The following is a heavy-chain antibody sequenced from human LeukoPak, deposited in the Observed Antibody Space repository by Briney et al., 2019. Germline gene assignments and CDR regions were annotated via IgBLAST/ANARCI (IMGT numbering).Heavy chain of an antibody. Sequence: ASVKVSCKASGGTLSNYAISWVRQAPGQGLEWMGGIIPIFGTANYAQKFQGRVTITADESTSTAYMELSRLSSDDTAVYYCARGLSWWSTPTSSYYYRMDVWGQGTTVTVSS. CDR1: GGTLSNYA. J-gene: IGHJ6*02. D-gene: IGHD2-15*01. CDR3: ARGLSWWSTPTSSYYYRMDV. V-gene: IGHV1-69*13. CDR2: IIPIFGTA.